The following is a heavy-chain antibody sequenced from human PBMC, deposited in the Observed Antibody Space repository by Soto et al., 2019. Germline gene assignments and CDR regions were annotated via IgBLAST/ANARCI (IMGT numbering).Heavy chain of an antibody. V-gene: IGHV2-5*02. D-gene: IGHD3-3*01. CDR2: IYWDDDK. CDR3: APRVLRTVFGLVTTTAIYFDF. CDR1: GFSLTTSGVG. J-gene: IGHJ4*02. Sequence: QITLNESGPTPVKPRQTLTLTCTFSGFSLTTSGVGVGWIRQSPGKAPEWLALIYWDDDKRYSPSLKSRLTITKASSKNQLVLPMAHLDPADTATYYCAPRVLRTVFGLVTTTAIYFDFWGQGTPVAVSS.